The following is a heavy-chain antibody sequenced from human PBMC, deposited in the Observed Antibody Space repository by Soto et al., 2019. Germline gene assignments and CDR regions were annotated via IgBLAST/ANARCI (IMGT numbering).Heavy chain of an antibody. Sequence: QVQLVESGGGVVQPGRSLRLSCAASGFTFNSYAMHWVRQAPGKGLEWVAFISYDGSDKYYADSVKGRFTISRDKSKNTLYLQMHSLTPEDTAVYHCARDGPEIVAKYYFDYWGQGTLVTVSS. CDR1: GFTFNSYA. CDR2: ISYDGSDK. D-gene: IGHD3-22*01. V-gene: IGHV3-30-3*01. J-gene: IGHJ4*02. CDR3: ARDGPEIVAKYYFDY.